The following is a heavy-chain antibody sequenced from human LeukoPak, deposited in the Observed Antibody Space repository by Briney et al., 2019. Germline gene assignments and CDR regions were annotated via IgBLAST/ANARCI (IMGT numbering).Heavy chain of an antibody. J-gene: IGHJ5*02. CDR3: AKEAYGDYGGWFDP. D-gene: IGHD4-17*01. CDR2: IKQDGSEK. Sequence: PGGSLRLSCAASGFTFSSYWMSWVRQAPGKGLEWVANIKQDGSEKYYVDSVKGRFTISRDNAKNSLYLQMNSLRAEDTAVYYCAKEAYGDYGGWFDPWGQGTLVTVSS. CDR1: GFTFSSYW. V-gene: IGHV3-7*03.